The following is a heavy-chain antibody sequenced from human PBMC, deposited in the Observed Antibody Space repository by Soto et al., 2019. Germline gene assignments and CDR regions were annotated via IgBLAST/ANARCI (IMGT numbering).Heavy chain of an antibody. CDR1: GYTFTGYY. V-gene: IGHV1-2*02. Sequence: ASVKVSCKASGYTFTGYYMHWVRQAPGQGLEWMGWINPNSGGTNYAQKFQGRVTMTRDTSISTAYMELSRLRSDDTAVYYCARDLGYCSGGSCFPENWFDHWGQGTLVTVSS. CDR3: ARDLGYCSGGSCFPENWFDH. J-gene: IGHJ5*02. D-gene: IGHD2-15*01. CDR2: INPNSGGT.